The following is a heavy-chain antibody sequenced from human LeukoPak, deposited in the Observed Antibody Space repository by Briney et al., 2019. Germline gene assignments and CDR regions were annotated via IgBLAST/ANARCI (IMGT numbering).Heavy chain of an antibody. J-gene: IGHJ4*02. V-gene: IGHV3-21*04. CDR2: IVGFDT. CDR3: AREPHFMGNDY. Sequence: GGSLRLSCAASGFTFSTYNMNWVRQAPGKGLEWVSAIVGFDTHYADSVKGRFTISRDNSKNTLYLQMNSLRAEDTAVYYCAREPHFMGNDYWGQGTLVTVSS. CDR1: GFTFSTYN. D-gene: IGHD3-3*02.